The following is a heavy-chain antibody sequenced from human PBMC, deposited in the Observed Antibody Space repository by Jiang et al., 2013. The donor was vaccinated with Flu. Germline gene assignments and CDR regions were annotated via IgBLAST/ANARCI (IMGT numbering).Heavy chain of an antibody. CDR3: ARAFSNDSPRGMDV. D-gene: IGHD3-3*01. J-gene: IGHJ6*02. Sequence: SLKSRVTISVDTSKNQFSLKLSSVTAADTAVYYCARAFSNDSPRGMDVWGQGTTVTVSS. V-gene: IGHV4-34*01.